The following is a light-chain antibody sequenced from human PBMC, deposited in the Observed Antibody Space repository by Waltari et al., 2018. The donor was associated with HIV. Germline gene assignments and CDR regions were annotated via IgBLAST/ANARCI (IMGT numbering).Light chain of an antibody. CDR1: DSDIGASDY. CDR3: ASFSRSLTLVV. CDR2: EVK. Sequence: QSALTQPASVSGSPGQSITISCTGSDSDIGASDYVSWYQKYPDRAPRLLIYEVKKRPSGVSSRFSGSKSANTASLTISGLQLEDEAEFYCASFSRSLTLVVFGGGTHVTVL. J-gene: IGLJ2*01. V-gene: IGLV2-14*01.